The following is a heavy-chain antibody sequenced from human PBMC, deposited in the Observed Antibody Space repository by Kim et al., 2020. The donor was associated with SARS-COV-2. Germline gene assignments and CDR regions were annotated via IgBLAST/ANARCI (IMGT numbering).Heavy chain of an antibody. J-gene: IGHJ5*02. CDR3: ARRRVAANNWFDP. D-gene: IGHD6-19*01. CDR2: INANNGNT. CDR1: GYTFTSYD. V-gene: IGHV1-8*01. Sequence: ASVKVSCKASGYTFTSYDINWVRQATGQGLEWMGWINANNGNTSYVQKFQGRVTMTRNTSISTAYMELSSLRSEDTAVYYCARRRVAANNWFDPWGQGTLVTVSS.